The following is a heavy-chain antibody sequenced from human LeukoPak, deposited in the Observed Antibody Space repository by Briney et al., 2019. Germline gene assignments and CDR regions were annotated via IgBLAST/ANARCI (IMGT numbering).Heavy chain of an antibody. Sequence: GGSLRLSCAASGFTFSSNYMSWVRQAPGKGLEWVSVIYSGGSTYYADSVKGRFTISRDNSKNTLYLQMNSLRAEDTAVYYCARDIRTDDAFDIWGQGTMVTVSS. J-gene: IGHJ3*02. CDR2: IYSGGST. CDR1: GFTFSSNY. CDR3: ARDIRTDDAFDI. V-gene: IGHV3-66*01. D-gene: IGHD3/OR15-3a*01.